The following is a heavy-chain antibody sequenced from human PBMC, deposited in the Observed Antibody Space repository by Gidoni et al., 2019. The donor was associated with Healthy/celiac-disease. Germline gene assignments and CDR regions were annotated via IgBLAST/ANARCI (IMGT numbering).Heavy chain of an antibody. J-gene: IGHJ4*02. Sequence: QLQLQESGPGLVKPSETLSLTCTVSGGSISSSSYYWGWIRQPPGKGLEWIGSIYYSGSTYYNPSLKSRVTISVDTSKNQFSLKLSSVTAADTAVYYCARFDAGTTVTTHGFDYWGQGTLVTVSS. D-gene: IGHD4-17*01. CDR3: ARFDAGTTVTTHGFDY. CDR1: GGSISSSSYY. V-gene: IGHV4-39*01. CDR2: IYYSGST.